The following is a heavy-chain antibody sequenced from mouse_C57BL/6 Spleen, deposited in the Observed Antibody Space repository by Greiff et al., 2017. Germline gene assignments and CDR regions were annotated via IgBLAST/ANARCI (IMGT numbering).Heavy chain of an antibody. J-gene: IGHJ4*01. CDR1: GFTFSDFY. V-gene: IGHV7-1*01. CDR2: SRNKANDYTT. CDR3: ARDGKGAMDY. Sequence: EVKLMESGGGLVQSGRSLRLSCATSGFTFSDFYTEWVRQAPGKGLEWIAASRNKANDYTTEYSASVKGRFIVSRDTSQSILYLQMNALRAEDTAIYYCARDGKGAMDYWGQGTSVTVSS.